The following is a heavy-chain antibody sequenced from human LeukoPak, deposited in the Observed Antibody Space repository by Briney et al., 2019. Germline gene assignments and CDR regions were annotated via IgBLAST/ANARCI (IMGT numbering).Heavy chain of an antibody. V-gene: IGHV6-1*01. D-gene: IGHD3-22*01. CDR1: GDGVSSNSAA. Sequence: SQTLSLTCAISGDGVSSNSAAWSWIRQSPSRGLEWLGRTYYRSKWYNDYAESVKSRITINPDTSKNQFSLQLNSVTPEDTALYYCAREGGWLFHFWGQGTLVTVSS. J-gene: IGHJ4*02. CDR3: AREGGWLFHF. CDR2: TYYRSKWYN.